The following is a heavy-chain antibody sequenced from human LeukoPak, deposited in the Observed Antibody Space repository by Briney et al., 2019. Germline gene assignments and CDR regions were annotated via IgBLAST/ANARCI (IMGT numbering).Heavy chain of an antibody. CDR1: AFTFTSYP. CDR3: ARAESDYHPFNY. Sequence: GGSLRLSCAASAFTFTSYPMHWVRQAPGKGLEWVAVMSYDGSNKLYPDSVKGRFTISRDNSKNTLYLQMDSLRAEDTGVYYCARAESDYHPFNYWGQGALVTASS. CDR2: MSYDGSNK. V-gene: IGHV3-30-3*01. D-gene: IGHD5-12*01. J-gene: IGHJ4*02.